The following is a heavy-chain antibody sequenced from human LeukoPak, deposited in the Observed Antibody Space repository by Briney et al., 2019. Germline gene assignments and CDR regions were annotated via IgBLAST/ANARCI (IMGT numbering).Heavy chain of an antibody. CDR3: AHSKTGLLILYYFDY. Sequence: SGPTLVNPTQTLTLTCTFSGFSLSTRGVAVGWVRQPPAKALEWLALIYWDGDKRYNSSLKSRLTVTKDTSKNQVVLTMTNMDPVDTATYYCAHSKTGLLILYYFDYWSQGTLVTVSS. CDR2: IYWDGDK. D-gene: IGHD2-15*01. CDR1: GFSLSTRGVA. V-gene: IGHV2-5*02. J-gene: IGHJ4*02.